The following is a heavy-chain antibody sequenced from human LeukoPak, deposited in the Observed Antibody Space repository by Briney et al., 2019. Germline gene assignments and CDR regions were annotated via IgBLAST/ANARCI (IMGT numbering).Heavy chain of an antibody. CDR2: IYYSGST. CDR1: GGSISSGGYS. V-gene: IGHV4-31*03. Sequence: SETLSLTCTVSGGSISSGGYSWSWIRQPPGKGLEWIGYIYYSGSTYYNPSLKSRVTISVDTSKNQFSLKLSSVTAADTAVYYCARVRTMVRGVISNWFDPWGQGTLVTVSS. CDR3: ARVRTMVRGVISNWFDP. D-gene: IGHD3-10*01. J-gene: IGHJ5*02.